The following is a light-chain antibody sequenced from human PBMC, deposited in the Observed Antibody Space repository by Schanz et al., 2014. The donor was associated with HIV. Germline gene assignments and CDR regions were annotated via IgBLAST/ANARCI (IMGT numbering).Light chain of an antibody. CDR2: GAS. CDR1: QSVSKK. V-gene: IGKV3-20*01. J-gene: IGKJ2*01. Sequence: EIVLTQSPGTLSLSPGERATLSCRASQSVSKKLAWYQQKPGQAPTFLIYGASRRATGIPDRFSGSGSGTDFTLTISRLEPEDFAVYYCQQYGSSPGTFGQGTKLEI. CDR3: QQYGSSPGT.